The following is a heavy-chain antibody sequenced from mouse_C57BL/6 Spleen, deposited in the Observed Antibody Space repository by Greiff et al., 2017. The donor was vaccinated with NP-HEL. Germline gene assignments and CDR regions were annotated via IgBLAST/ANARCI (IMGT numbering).Heavy chain of an antibody. CDR2: IYPGSGST. V-gene: IGHV1-55*01. Sequence: VQLQQPGAELVKPGASVKMSCKASGYTFTSYWITWVKQRPGQGLEWIGDIYPGSGSTNYNDKFKSKATLTIDTSSSTVYMQLSNLTCEESAVYSSARGFYYDYPGYFDYWGQGTTLTVSS. J-gene: IGHJ2*01. D-gene: IGHD2-4*01. CDR1: GYTFTSYW. CDR3: ARGFYYDYPGYFDY.